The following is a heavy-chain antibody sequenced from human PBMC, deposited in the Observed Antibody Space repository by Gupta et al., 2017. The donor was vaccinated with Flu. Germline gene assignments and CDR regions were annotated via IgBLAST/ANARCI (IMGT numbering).Heavy chain of an antibody. CDR1: GFTFSSYS. D-gene: IGHD2-15*01. J-gene: IGHJ4*02. CDR3: ARAWDIKNSNDY. CDR2: ISSSSSYI. V-gene: IGHV3-21*01. Sequence: SGFTFSSYSMNWVRQAPGKGLEWVSFISSSSSYIYYADSLKGRFTISRDNAKNSLYLQMXSLXAEDTAXYYCARAWDIKNSNDYWGQGTLVTXSS.